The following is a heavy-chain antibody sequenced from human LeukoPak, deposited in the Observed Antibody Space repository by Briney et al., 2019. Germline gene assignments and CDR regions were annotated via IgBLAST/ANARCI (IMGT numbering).Heavy chain of an antibody. J-gene: IGHJ4*02. D-gene: IGHD2-2*01. V-gene: IGHV3-48*03. Sequence: GGSLRLSCAASGFTFSSYEMNWVRQAPGKGLEWVSYISSSGSTRYYADSVKGRFTISRDNAKNSLYLQMNSLRAEDTAVYYCARSGSTYSYYFDYWGQGTLVTVSS. CDR3: ARSGSTYSYYFDY. CDR2: ISSSGSTR. CDR1: GFTFSSYE.